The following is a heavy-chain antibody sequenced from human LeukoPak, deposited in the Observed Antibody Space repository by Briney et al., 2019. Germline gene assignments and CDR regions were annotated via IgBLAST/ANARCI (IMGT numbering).Heavy chain of an antibody. CDR1: GFTFSSYA. J-gene: IGHJ6*02. Sequence: GGSLRLSCAASGFTFSSYAMSWVRQAPGKGLEWVSAISGSGGSTYYADSVKGRVTISRDNSKNTLYLQMYSLRAEDTAVYYCAKGNYDFWSGYSMARYYYSGMDVWGQGTTVTVSS. V-gene: IGHV3-23*01. CDR3: AKGNYDFWSGYSMARYYYSGMDV. D-gene: IGHD3-3*01. CDR2: ISGSGGST.